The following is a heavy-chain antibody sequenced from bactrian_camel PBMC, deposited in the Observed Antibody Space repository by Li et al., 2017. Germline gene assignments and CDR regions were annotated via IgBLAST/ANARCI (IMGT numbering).Heavy chain of an antibody. CDR2: VGSDGTT. CDR1: APGYAGDISC. D-gene: IGHD1*01. CDR3: AARSVGWCPLFEHWLGKRAYTPGGYFAN. Sequence: QVQLVESGGGSVQVGGSLTLSCVASAPGYAGDISCMAWFRQVEGKEREGVAAVGSDGTTNYVDSVKGRFTISQDNAKNTLTLQMNSLKPEDTAIYYCAARSVGWCPLFEHWLGKRAYTPGGYFANWGQGTQVTV. J-gene: IGHJ6*01. V-gene: IGHV3S55*01.